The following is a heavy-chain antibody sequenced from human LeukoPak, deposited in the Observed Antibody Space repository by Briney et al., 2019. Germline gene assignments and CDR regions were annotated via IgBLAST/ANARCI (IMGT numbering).Heavy chain of an antibody. CDR3: ARDIGYYYDSSGYRPD. J-gene: IGHJ4*02. Sequence: GGSLRLSCAASGFTFSSYAMSWVRQAPGKGLEWVSAISGSGGSTYYADSVKGRFTISRDNSKNTLYLQMNSLRAEDTAVYYCARDIGYYYDSSGYRPDWGQGTLVTVSS. CDR2: ISGSGGST. D-gene: IGHD3-22*01. CDR1: GFTFSSYA. V-gene: IGHV3-23*01.